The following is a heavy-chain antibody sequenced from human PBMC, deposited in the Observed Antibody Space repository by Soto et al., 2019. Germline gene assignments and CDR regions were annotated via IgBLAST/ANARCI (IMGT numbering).Heavy chain of an antibody. J-gene: IGHJ6*02. D-gene: IGHD1-26*01. CDR1: GFTFTSYA. CDR3: AREVWEHTPRGDYYYYGMDL. CDR2: ISYDGTNK. V-gene: IGHV3-30-3*01. Sequence: QVQLVESGGGVVQPGRSLRLSCAASGFTFTSYALHWVGQAPGKGLEGMAVISYDGTNKKYADSVKGRFTISRDNSKNTVFLQMNGLRAEDTAVFYCAREVWEHTPRGDYYYYGMDLWGQGTTVTVSS.